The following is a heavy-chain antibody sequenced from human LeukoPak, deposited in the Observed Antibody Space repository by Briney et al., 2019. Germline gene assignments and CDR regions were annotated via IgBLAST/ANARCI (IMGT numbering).Heavy chain of an antibody. CDR2: IFHCGAT. V-gene: IGHV4-39*01. CDR3: ARHTTGYPNWFDP. J-gene: IGHJ5*02. Sequence: SETLSLTCTVSGGSIIISSYNWAWVRQPPGRGLEWIAPIFHCGATYYNPSLQSRVAISVDTSKNQFSLKLNSVTAADTAVYYCARHTTGYPNWFDPWGQGTLVSVSS. CDR1: GGSIIISSYN. D-gene: IGHD3-9*01.